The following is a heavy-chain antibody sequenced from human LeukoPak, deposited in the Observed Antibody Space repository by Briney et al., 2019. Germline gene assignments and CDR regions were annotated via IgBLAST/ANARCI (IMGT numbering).Heavy chain of an antibody. Sequence: SETLSLTCTVSGGSISSYYWSWIRQPPGEGLEWIGYIYYSGSTNYNPSLKSRVTISVDTSKNQFSLKLSSVTAADTAVYYCAREVIFGDYYYYMDVWGKGTTVTVSS. CDR2: IYYSGST. CDR3: AREVIFGDYYYYMDV. D-gene: IGHD3-10*02. V-gene: IGHV4-59*01. CDR1: GGSISSYY. J-gene: IGHJ6*03.